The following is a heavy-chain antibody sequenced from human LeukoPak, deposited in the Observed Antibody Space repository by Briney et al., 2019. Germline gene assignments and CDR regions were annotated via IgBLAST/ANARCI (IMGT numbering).Heavy chain of an antibody. D-gene: IGHD3-10*01. CDR3: ARDQNYGSGSTFDY. V-gene: IGHV3-48*03. CDR1: GFNFSRHD. CDR2: ISSGGSTI. J-gene: IGHJ4*02. Sequence: PGGSLRLSCAASGFNFSRHDMNWVRQAPGEGLEWVSYISSGGSTIDYADSVKGRFTISRDNAKNSLYLQMNSLRAEDTAVYYCARDQNYGSGSTFDYWGQGTLVTVSS.